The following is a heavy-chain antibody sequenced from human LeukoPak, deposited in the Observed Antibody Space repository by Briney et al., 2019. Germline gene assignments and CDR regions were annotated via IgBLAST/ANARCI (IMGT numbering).Heavy chain of an antibody. V-gene: IGHV4-59*01. Sequence: PSETLSLTCTVSGVSISSYYWSWIRQPPGKGLEWIGYIYYSGSTNYNPSLKSRVTISVDSSKNQFSLKVSSVTAADAGVYYCARDLGGGYGDYGLRGAFDIWGEGTMVTVSS. D-gene: IGHD4-17*01. CDR3: ARDLGGGYGDYGLRGAFDI. CDR1: GVSISSYY. J-gene: IGHJ3*02. CDR2: IYYSGST.